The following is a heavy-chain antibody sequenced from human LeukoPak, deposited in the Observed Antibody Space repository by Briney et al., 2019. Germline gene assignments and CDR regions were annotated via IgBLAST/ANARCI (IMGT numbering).Heavy chain of an antibody. CDR1: GFTVSSNY. D-gene: IGHD1-7*01. CDR3: AKVSERGWNYESY. J-gene: IGHJ4*02. V-gene: IGHV3-53*01. CDR2: IYSGGST. Sequence: GGSLRLSCAASGFTVSSNYMSWVRQAPGKGLEWVSVIYSGGSTYYADSVKGRFTISRDNSKNTLYLQMNSLRAEDTAVYYCAKVSERGWNYESYWGQGTLVTVSS.